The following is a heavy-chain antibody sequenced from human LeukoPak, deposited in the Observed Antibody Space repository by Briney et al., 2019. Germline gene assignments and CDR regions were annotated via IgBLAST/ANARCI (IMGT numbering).Heavy chain of an antibody. CDR3: ARDPSYAAFDI. V-gene: IGHV3-7*01. CDR1: GFTFSSYA. J-gene: IGHJ3*02. Sequence: GGSLRLSCAASGFTFSSYAMTWVRQAPGEGLEWVASINPDGSNSYYLDSVKGRFTISRGNAKNSLDLQMNSLRAEDTAIYYCARDPSYAAFDIWGRGTMVTVSS. CDR2: INPDGSNS.